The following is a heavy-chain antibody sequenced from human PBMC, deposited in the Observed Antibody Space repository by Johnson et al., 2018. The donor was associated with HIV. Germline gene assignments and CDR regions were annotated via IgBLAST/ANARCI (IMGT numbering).Heavy chain of an antibody. CDR1: GFTFSSYA. J-gene: IGHJ3*02. D-gene: IGHD4-17*01. CDR3: ARDSTPWGDDYVDYAFDI. Sequence: VQLVESGGGVVQPGRSLRLSCAASGFTFSSYAMHWIRQAPGKGLEWVSYISSGGSTIYYADSVKGRFTISRDNAKNSLYLQMNSLRAEDPAVYYCARDSTPWGDDYVDYAFDIWGQGTVVTVSS. CDR2: ISSGGSTI. V-gene: IGHV3-48*04.